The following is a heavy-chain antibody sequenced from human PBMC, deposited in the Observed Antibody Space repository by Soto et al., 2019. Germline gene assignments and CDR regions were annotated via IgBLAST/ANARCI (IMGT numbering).Heavy chain of an antibody. V-gene: IGHV3-48*02. CDR3: ARGGLAYCGGDCFYYYGMDV. CDR1: GFTFSSYS. Sequence: GSLRLSCAASGFTFSSYSMNWVRQAPGKGLEWVSYISSSSSTIYYADSVKGRFTISRDNAKNSLYLQMNSLRDEDTAVYYCARGGLAYCGGDCFYYYGMDVWGQGTTVTVSS. D-gene: IGHD2-21*02. CDR2: ISSSSSTI. J-gene: IGHJ6*02.